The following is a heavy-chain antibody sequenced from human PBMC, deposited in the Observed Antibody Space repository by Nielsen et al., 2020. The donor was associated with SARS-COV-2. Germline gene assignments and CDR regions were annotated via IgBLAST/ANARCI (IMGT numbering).Heavy chain of an antibody. D-gene: IGHD3-22*01. Sequence: SETLSLTCAVSGGSISSGGYSWSWIRQPPGKGLEWIGYIYHSGSTYYNPSLKSRVTISVDRSKNQFSLKLSSVTAADTAVYYCARGGDYYDSSGPTYYFDYWGQGTLVTVSS. CDR3: ARGGDYYDSSGPTYYFDY. CDR2: IYHSGST. J-gene: IGHJ4*02. CDR1: GGSISSGGYS. V-gene: IGHV4-30-2*01.